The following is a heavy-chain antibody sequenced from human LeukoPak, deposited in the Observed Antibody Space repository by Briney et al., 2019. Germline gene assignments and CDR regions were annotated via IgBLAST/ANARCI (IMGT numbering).Heavy chain of an antibody. CDR2: IYTSGST. CDR1: GGSISSGSYY. D-gene: IGHD3-10*01. Sequence: PSQTLSLTCTISGGSISSGSYYWSWIRQPAGKGLEWIGRIYTSGSTNYNPSLKSRVTISVDTSKNQFSLKLSSVTAADTAVYYCARDRREFYDAGGSNWFDPWGQGTLVTVSS. V-gene: IGHV4-61*02. CDR3: ARDRREFYDAGGSNWFDP. J-gene: IGHJ5*02.